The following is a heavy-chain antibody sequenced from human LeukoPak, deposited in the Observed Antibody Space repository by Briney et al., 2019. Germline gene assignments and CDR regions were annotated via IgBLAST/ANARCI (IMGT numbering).Heavy chain of an antibody. Sequence: GGSLRLSCASSGFTFSNYEMNWVRQAPGKGLEWVSYISSSGSTIYYADSVKGRFTISRDNANNSLYLQMNSLRVEDTAVYYCARDHNGPSTFDYWGQGTLVTVSS. J-gene: IGHJ4*02. V-gene: IGHV3-48*03. CDR3: ARDHNGPSTFDY. D-gene: IGHD2-8*01. CDR1: GFTFSNYE. CDR2: ISSSGSTI.